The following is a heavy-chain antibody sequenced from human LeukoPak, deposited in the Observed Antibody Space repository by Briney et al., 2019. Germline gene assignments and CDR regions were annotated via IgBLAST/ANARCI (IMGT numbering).Heavy chain of an antibody. J-gene: IGHJ4*02. Sequence: SETLSLTCAVSGYSISSGYYWGWIRPPPGKGLEWIGGIYHSGSTYYNPSLKSRVTISVDTSKNQFSLKLSSVTAADTAVYYCAVNYYGSGRPTNAFDYWGQGTLVTVSS. CDR1: GYSISSGYY. D-gene: IGHD3-10*01. CDR2: IYHSGST. CDR3: AVNYYGSGRPTNAFDY. V-gene: IGHV4-38-2*01.